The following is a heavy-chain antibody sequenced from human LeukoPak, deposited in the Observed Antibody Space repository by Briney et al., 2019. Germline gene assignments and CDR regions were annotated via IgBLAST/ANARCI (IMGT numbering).Heavy chain of an antibody. CDR1: GDSFSNYG. CDR2: IIPMFGAP. Sequence: SVKVSCKASGDSFSNYGFSWVRQAPGQGLEWMGGIIPMFGAPNYAQRFKGRVTITAGAFTSTVYMELSSLTSDDTAVYYCARDAGGTYRSYYALHVWGQGTTITVS. D-gene: IGHD3-16*01. V-gene: IGHV1-69*01. J-gene: IGHJ6*02. CDR3: ARDAGGTYRSYYALHV.